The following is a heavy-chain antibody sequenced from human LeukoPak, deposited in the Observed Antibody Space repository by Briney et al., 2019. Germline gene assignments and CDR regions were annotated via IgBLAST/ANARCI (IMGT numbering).Heavy chain of an antibody. J-gene: IGHJ3*02. CDR3: ARKGQYYDILTGYYFTDDAFDI. D-gene: IGHD3-9*01. V-gene: IGHV3-74*01. CDR2: INSDGSST. CDR1: GFTFSSYW. Sequence: GGSLRLSCAASGFTFSSYWMHWVRQAPGKGLVWVSRINSDGSSTSYADSVKGRFTISRDNAKNTLYLQMNSLRAEDTAVYYCARKGQYYDILTGYYFTDDAFDIWGQGTMVTVSS.